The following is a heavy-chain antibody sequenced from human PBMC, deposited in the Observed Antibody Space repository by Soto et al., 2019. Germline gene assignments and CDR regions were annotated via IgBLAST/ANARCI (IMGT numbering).Heavy chain of an antibody. CDR2: IYPGDSDT. CDR1: GYSFTSYW. J-gene: IGHJ4*02. CDR3: ARRGTHYYDSSGYYFDY. D-gene: IGHD3-22*01. Sequence: PGESLKISCKGSGYSFTSYWIGWVRQMPGKGLECMGIIYPGDSDTRYSPSFQGQVTISADNSITTAYLQWSSLKASDTAMYYCARRGTHYYDSSGYYFDYWGRGALVTVSS. V-gene: IGHV5-51*01.